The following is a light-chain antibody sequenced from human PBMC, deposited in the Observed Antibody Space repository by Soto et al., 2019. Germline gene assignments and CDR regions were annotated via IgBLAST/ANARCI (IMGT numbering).Light chain of an antibody. CDR1: SSDIGIYNF. CDR2: EVR. J-gene: IGLJ1*01. CDR3: SSYTSSSSYV. V-gene: IGLV2-14*01. Sequence: QSVLTQPASVSGSPGQSITITCTVTSSDIGIYNFVSWYQQHPGKAPKLIIYEVRYRPSGVSDRFSGSKSDNTAFLSISGLQAEDEGDYYCSSYTSSSSYVFGTGTRSPS.